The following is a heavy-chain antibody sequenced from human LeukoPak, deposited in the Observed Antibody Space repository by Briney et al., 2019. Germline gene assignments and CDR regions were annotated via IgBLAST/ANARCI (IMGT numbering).Heavy chain of an antibody. CDR3: AKDSKRDTAPPDAFDI. V-gene: IGHV3-23*01. J-gene: IGHJ3*02. CDR2: ISGSGGST. CDR1: GFTFSSYW. Sequence: PGGSLRLSCAASGFTFSSYWMSWVRQAPGKGLEWVSAISGSGGSTYYADSVKGRFTISRDNSKNTLYLQMNSLRAEDTAVYYCAKDSKRDTAPPDAFDIWGQGTMVTVSS. D-gene: IGHD5-18*01.